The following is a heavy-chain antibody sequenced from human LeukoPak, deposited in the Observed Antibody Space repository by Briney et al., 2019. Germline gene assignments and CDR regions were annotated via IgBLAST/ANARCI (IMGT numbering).Heavy chain of an antibody. CDR2: IYYSGTT. Sequence: SETLSLTCTVSGGSISSYYWGWIRQPPGRGLEWIGSIYYSGTTSYNSSLKSRVTISVDTSKNQFSLKLSSVTAADTAMYYCARELDYGDYVGGPYYFDYWGQGTLVTVSS. J-gene: IGHJ4*02. D-gene: IGHD4-17*01. CDR1: GGSISSYY. V-gene: IGHV4-39*07. CDR3: ARELDYGDYVGGPYYFDY.